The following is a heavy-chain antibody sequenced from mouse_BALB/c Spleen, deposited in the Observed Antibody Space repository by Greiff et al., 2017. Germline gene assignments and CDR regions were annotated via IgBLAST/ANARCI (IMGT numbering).Heavy chain of an antibody. D-gene: IGHD1-1*01. Sequence: VQLKESGPELEKPGASVKISCKASGYSFTGYNMNWVKQSNGKSLEWIGNIDPYYGGTSYNQKFKGKATLTVDKSSSTAYMQLKSLTSEDSAVDYCARGYGSSYAMDYWGQGTSVTVSS. J-gene: IGHJ4*01. CDR3: ARGYGSSYAMDY. CDR1: GYSFTGYN. CDR2: IDPYYGGT. V-gene: IGHV1-39*01.